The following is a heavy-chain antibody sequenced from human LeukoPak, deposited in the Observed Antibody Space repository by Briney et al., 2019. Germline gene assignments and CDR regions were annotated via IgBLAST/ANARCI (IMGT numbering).Heavy chain of an antibody. J-gene: IGHJ4*02. D-gene: IGHD5-24*01. V-gene: IGHV1-2*02. CDR3: ARETDRDAYKDLDY. Sequence: ASVKVSCKASGYTFTGYYMHWVRKAPGQGLEWMGWINANSGATNSAQKFQGRVTMTRDTSISTAYMELSRLRFDDTAVYYCARETDRDAYKDLDYWGQGTLVTVSS. CDR2: INANSGAT. CDR1: GYTFTGYY.